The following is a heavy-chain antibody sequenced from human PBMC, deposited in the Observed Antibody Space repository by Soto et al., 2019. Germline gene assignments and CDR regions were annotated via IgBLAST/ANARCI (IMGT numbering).Heavy chain of an antibody. D-gene: IGHD3-3*01. CDR1: GGSISSGGYY. V-gene: IGHV4-31*03. CDR3: ARTSYDFWSGYYTLARDRVNFDY. CDR2: IYYSGST. Sequence: SETLSLTCTVSGGSISSGGYYWSWIRQHPGKGLEWIGYIYYSGSTYYNPSLKSRVTISVDTSKNQFSLKLSSVTAADTAVYYCARTSYDFWSGYYTLARDRVNFDYWGQGTLVTVSS. J-gene: IGHJ4*02.